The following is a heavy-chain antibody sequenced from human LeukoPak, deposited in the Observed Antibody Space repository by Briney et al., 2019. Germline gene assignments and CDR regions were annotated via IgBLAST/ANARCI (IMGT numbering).Heavy chain of an antibody. CDR3: AREGEQWLVDAFDI. CDR2: IKQDGSEK. CDR1: GFTFSSYW. Sequence: GGSLRLSCAASGFTFSSYWMSWVRQAPGKGLEWVANIKQDGSEKYYVDSVKGRFTISRDNAKNSLYLQMNSLRAEDTAVYYCAREGEQWLVDAFDIWGQGTKVTVSS. J-gene: IGHJ3*02. D-gene: IGHD6-19*01. V-gene: IGHV3-7*01.